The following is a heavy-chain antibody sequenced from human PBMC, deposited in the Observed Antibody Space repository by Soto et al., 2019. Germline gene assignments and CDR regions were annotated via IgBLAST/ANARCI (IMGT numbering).Heavy chain of an antibody. CDR3: ARDRRGGSYSSWFDP. CDR1: GYTFTSYG. V-gene: IGHV1-18*01. D-gene: IGHD3-10*01. Sequence: ASVKVSCKASGYTFTSYGISWVRQAPGQGLEWMGWISAYNGNTNYAQKLQGRVTMTTDTSTSTAYMELRSLRSDDTAVYYCARDRRGGSYSSWFDPWGQGTLVTVSS. J-gene: IGHJ5*02. CDR2: ISAYNGNT.